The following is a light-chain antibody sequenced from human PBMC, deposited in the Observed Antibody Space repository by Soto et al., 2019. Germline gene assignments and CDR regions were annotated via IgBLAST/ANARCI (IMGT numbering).Light chain of an antibody. CDR2: SNN. CDR3: AAWDDSLSGPRVV. J-gene: IGLJ2*01. V-gene: IGLV1-47*02. Sequence: QSVLTQPPSASETPGQRVTISCSGSSSNIGSNYVYWYQQLPGTAPKLLIYSNNQRPSGVPDRFSGSKSGTSASLAISGLRSEDEADYYCAAWDDSLSGPRVVFGGGTKLTFL. CDR1: SSNIGSNY.